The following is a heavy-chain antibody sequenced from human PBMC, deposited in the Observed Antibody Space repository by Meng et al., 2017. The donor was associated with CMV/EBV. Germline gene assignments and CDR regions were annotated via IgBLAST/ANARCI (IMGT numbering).Heavy chain of an antibody. CDR3: AREVVREESWFDP. CDR1: GFTFSSYA. CDR2: ISYDGSSK. D-gene: IGHD6-6*01. Sequence: GGSLRLSCAASGFTFSSYAMHWVRQAPGKGLEWVAVISYDGSSKYYADSVKGRFTISRDNSKNTLYLQMNSLRAEDTAVYYCAREVVREESWFDPWGQGTLVTVSS. V-gene: IGHV3-30-3*01. J-gene: IGHJ5*02.